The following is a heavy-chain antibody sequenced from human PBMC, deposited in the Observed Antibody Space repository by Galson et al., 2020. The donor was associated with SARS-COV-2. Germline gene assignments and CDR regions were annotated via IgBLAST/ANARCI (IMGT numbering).Heavy chain of an antibody. CDR3: ARIPIGGFRAFDI. CDR2: VDGVGSGT. V-gene: IGHV3-74*01. Sequence: PGGSLRLSCVASGFTFSSYWMHWVRQAPGKGLEWVSRVDGVGSGTNYADSVKGRFTISRDDAKNTLYLQMNSLRAEDTAVYYCARIPIGGFRAFDIWGQGTMVTVS. CDR1: GFTFSSYW. D-gene: IGHD3-9*01. J-gene: IGHJ3*02.